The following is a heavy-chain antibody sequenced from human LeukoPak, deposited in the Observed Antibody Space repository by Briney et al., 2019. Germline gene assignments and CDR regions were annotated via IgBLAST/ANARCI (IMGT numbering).Heavy chain of an antibody. CDR2: IYYSGST. V-gene: IGHV4-59*01. D-gene: IGHD2-21*01. J-gene: IGHJ3*02. CDR3: ARVVKVSDI. Sequence: SETLSLTCTVSGGFISSYYWSWIRQPPGKGLEWIGYIYYSGSTNYNPSLKSRVTISVDTSKNQFSLKLSSVTAADTAVYYCARVVKVSDIWGQGTMVTVSS. CDR1: GGFISSYY.